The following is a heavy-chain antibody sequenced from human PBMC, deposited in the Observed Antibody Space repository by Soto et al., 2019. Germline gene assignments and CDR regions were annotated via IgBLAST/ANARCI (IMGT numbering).Heavy chain of an antibody. CDR1: GGSISSSSYY. CDR3: ARLRGAYCSSTSCYANYYYYYYMDV. D-gene: IGHD2-2*01. J-gene: IGHJ6*03. CDR2: IYYSGST. V-gene: IGHV4-39*01. Sequence: QLQLQESGPGLVKPSETLSLTCTVSGGSISSSSYYWGWIRQPPGKGLEWIGSIYYSGSTYYNPSLKSRVTISVDTSQNPFSLKLSSVTAADTAVYYCARLRGAYCSSTSCYANYYYYYYMDVWGKGTTVTVSS.